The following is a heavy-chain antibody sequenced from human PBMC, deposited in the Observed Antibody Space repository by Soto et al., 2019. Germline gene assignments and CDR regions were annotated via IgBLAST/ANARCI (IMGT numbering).Heavy chain of an antibody. CDR3: ARGPSSLTRFDY. V-gene: IGHV3-30-3*01. CDR1: GFTFSSYA. Sequence: GGSLRLSCAASGFTFSSYAMPWVRQAPGKGLEWVAAISYDGSNKYYADSVKGRFTISRDNSKNTLYLQMNSLRTEDTAVYYCARGPSSLTRFDYWGQGTLVTVSS. J-gene: IGHJ4*02. CDR2: ISYDGSNK. D-gene: IGHD2-2*01.